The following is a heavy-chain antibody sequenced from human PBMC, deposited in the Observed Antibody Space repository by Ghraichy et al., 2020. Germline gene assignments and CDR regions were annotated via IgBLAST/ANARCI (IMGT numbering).Heavy chain of an antibody. J-gene: IGHJ4*02. D-gene: IGHD5-12*01. Sequence: GGSLRLSCAASGFTFGTYAMHWVRQAPGKGLEWVAVISYDGTNKHYAETVKGRFTISRDNSKNTLYLQMSSLRAEDTAVYSCARGPLEDLWLPALHYWGQGTLVTVSS. V-gene: IGHV3-30*04. CDR2: ISYDGTNK. CDR1: GFTFGTYA. CDR3: ARGPLEDLWLPALHY.